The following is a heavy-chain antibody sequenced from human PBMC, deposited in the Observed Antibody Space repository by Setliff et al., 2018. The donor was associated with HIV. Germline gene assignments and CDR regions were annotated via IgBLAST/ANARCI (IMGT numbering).Heavy chain of an antibody. CDR2: IKKDGREK. V-gene: IGHV3-7*03. D-gene: IGHD1-1*01. CDR3: VRDGNVGWNDLDY. Sequence: WVRQAPGKGLEWVATIKKDGREKYYVDSVKGRFTISRDNARTSLYLEMSSLRVEDTAVYFCVRDGNVGWNDLDYWGQGTLVTVSS. J-gene: IGHJ4*02.